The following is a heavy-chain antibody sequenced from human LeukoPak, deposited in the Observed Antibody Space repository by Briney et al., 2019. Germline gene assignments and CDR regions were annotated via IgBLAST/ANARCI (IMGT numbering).Heavy chain of an antibody. CDR2: IFGSGGAT. J-gene: IGHJ4*02. V-gene: IGHV3-23*01. Sequence: GGSLRLSCAASGVTFSSDGISWGREAPGKGLWWGSSIFGSGGATYDADSVKGRVTVSRDNSKSTLYLQMNSVRAAETGLCYGARSSPYCTITSSYACYYFAAWGQGTLVTASS. CDR3: ARSSPYCTITSSYACYYFAA. D-gene: IGHD2-2*01. CDR1: GVTFSSDG.